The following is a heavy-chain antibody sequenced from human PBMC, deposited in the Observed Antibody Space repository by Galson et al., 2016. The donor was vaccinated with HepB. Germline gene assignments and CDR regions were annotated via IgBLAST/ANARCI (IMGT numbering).Heavy chain of an antibody. D-gene: IGHD2-21*01. J-gene: IGHJ6*02. CDR1: EFTFISYW. CDR3: AKGDPRGGDSYTSDYYSGMDV. CDR2: IKQDGSEK. V-gene: IGHV3-7*01. Sequence: SLRLSCAASEFTFISYWMNWVRQAPGKGLELVANIKQDGSEKYHVDSVKGRFTISRDNAKNSLYLQVNSRRAEDTAVYYCAKGDPRGGDSYTSDYYSGMDVWGQGTTVTVS.